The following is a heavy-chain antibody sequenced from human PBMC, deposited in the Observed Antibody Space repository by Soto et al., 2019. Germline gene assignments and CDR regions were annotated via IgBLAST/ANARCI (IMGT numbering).Heavy chain of an antibody. Sequence: QLQLQESGPGLVKPSETLSLTCTVSGGSISSGSYYWAWIRQPPGTGLEWVGSIFYTGSTYYNPSLQSRVTVSVDTSMNQFSLTLSSVTAADTVVYYCARLNPSGSLIDLWGRGTLVTVSS. CDR3: ARLNPSGSLIDL. V-gene: IGHV4-39*01. J-gene: IGHJ2*01. CDR1: GGSISSGSYY. CDR2: IFYTGST. D-gene: IGHD3-10*01.